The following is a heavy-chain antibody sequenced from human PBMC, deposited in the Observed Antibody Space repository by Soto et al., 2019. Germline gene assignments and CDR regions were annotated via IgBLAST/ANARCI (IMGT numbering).Heavy chain of an antibody. CDR3: ARAPVLTYYYDSSGYSY. J-gene: IGHJ4*02. V-gene: IGHV1-2*02. Sequence: GASVKVSCKASGYTFTGYYMHWVRQAPGQGLEWMGWINPNSGGTNYAQKFQGRVTMTRDTSISTAYMELSRLRSDDTAVYYCARAPVLTYYYDSSGYSYWGQGTLVTVSS. D-gene: IGHD3-22*01. CDR2: INPNSGGT. CDR1: GYTFTGYY.